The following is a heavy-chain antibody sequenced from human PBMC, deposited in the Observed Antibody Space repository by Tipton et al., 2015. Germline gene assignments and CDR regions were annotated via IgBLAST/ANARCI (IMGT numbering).Heavy chain of an antibody. CDR1: GFTFSSYG. J-gene: IGHJ4*02. D-gene: IGHD4-17*01. Sequence: SLRLSCVASGFTFSSYGMHWVRQAPGKGLEWISFISGSSGTIYYADSVKGRFTASRDNAKNSLYLQMNSLRDEDTAVYYCTRPTTGTAPFDYWGRGTQVTVSS. CDR3: TRPTTGTAPFDY. CDR2: ISGSSGTI. V-gene: IGHV3-48*02.